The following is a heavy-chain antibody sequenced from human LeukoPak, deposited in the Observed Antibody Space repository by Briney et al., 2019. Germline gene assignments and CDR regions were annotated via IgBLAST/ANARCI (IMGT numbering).Heavy chain of an antibody. D-gene: IGHD4-17*01. CDR2: INPSGGST. CDR1: GYTFTSYY. CDR3: ASPGPSRNGDYVSGLGY. Sequence: GASVKVSCKASGYTFTSYYMHLVRQAPGQGLEWMGIINPSGGSTSYAQKFQGRVTMTRNTSISTAYMELSSLRSEDTAVYYCASPGPSRNGDYVSGLGYWGQGTLVTVSS. J-gene: IGHJ4*02. V-gene: IGHV1-46*01.